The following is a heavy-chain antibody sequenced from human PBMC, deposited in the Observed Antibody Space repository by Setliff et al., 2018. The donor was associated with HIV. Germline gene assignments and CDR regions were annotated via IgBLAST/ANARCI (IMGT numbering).Heavy chain of an antibody. Sequence: KPSETLSLTCTVSGGPISTNDYYWGFIRQSPGKGLEWIASVHYGGSIFYNPSLKSRVTLSVGTSKRQFFLNLSSATTADTAMYYCVRPSFGIGGVSMFDSWGQGIVVTVSS. J-gene: IGHJ4*02. CDR1: GGPISTNDYY. CDR3: VRPSFGIGGVSMFDS. D-gene: IGHD2-8*02. V-gene: IGHV4-39*01. CDR2: VHYGGSI.